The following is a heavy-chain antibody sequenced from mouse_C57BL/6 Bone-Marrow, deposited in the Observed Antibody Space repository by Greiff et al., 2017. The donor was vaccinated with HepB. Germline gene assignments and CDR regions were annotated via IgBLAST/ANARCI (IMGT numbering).Heavy chain of an antibody. CDR2: IRLKSDNYAT. CDR3: TGVYYYGSRDY. CDR1: GFTFSNYW. J-gene: IGHJ2*01. Sequence: EVKLMESGGGLVQPGGSMKLSCVASGFTFSNYWMNWVRQSPEKGLEWVAQIRLKSDNYATHYAESVKGRFTISRDDSKSSVYLQMNNLRAEDTGIYYCTGVYYYGSRDYWGQGTTLTVSS. D-gene: IGHD1-1*01. V-gene: IGHV6-3*01.